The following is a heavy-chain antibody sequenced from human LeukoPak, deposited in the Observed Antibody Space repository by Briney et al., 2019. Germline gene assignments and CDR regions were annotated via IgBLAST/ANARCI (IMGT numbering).Heavy chain of an antibody. CDR3: ARGGNSSWDY. CDR2: IKPDGSEK. D-gene: IGHD6-6*01. V-gene: IGHV3-7*01. CDR1: GFIFSNYW. J-gene: IGHJ4*02. Sequence: GGSLRISCAASGFIFSNYWMSWVRQAPGKGLEWVANIKPDGSEKYYVDSLKGRFTISRDNAKNSLYLQMNSLRVEDTAVYYCARGGNSSWDYWGQGALVTVSS.